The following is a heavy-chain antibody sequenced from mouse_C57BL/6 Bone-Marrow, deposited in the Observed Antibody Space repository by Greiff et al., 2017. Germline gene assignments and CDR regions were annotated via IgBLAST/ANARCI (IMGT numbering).Heavy chain of an antibody. CDR3: TREDYDDY. Sequence: LEESGAELVRPGASVTLSCTASGYTFTDYEMHWVKQTPVHGLEWIGAIDPETGGTAYNQTFKGKAILTADKSSSTAYMELRSLTSEASAVYYCTREDYDDYWGQGTTLTVS. CDR1: GYTFTDYE. CDR2: IDPETGGT. V-gene: IGHV1-15*01. J-gene: IGHJ2*01. D-gene: IGHD2-4*01.